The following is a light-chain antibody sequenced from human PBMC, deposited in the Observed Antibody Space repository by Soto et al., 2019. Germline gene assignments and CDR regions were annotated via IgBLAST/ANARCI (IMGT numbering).Light chain of an antibody. CDR2: DAS. Sequence: AIQLTQSPSSLSASVGDRVTITCRASQGISSALAWYQQKPAKAPKLLIYDASSLESGVPSRFSGSGSGTDFTLTISSLQPEDFATYYCQQFNSYSITFGHGTRLEIK. V-gene: IGKV1-13*02. J-gene: IGKJ5*01. CDR3: QQFNSYSIT. CDR1: QGISSA.